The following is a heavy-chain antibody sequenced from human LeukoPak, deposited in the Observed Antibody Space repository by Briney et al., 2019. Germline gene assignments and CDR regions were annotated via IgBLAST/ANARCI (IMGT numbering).Heavy chain of an antibody. V-gene: IGHV6-1*01. CDR2: TYYRSKWYY. Sequence: SQTLSLTCAISGVSISGNTAWNWIRQSPSRGLYLLGRTYYRSKWYYDYAVFMNRRITTTPDTSKNQFSLQLNSVTSEHTAVYYCAREELVVGAPYYLDSWGQGTLVTASS. D-gene: IGHD6-6*01. J-gene: IGHJ4*02. CDR1: GVSISGNTA. CDR3: AREELVVGAPYYLDS.